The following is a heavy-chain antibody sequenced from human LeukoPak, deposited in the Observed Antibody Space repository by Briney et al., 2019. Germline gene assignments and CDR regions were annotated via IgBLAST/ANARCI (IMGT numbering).Heavy chain of an antibody. CDR3: ARDLVMTGPPDYYYGMGV. Sequence: SETLSLTCTVSGGSIRGYYWSWIRQHPGKGLEWIGYIFYTGSTYYNPSLKSRVTISLDTSKNQFSLKVNSVTAADTAVYYCARDLVMTGPPDYYYGMGVWGQGTTVIVSS. D-gene: IGHD3-9*01. V-gene: IGHV4-31*03. CDR2: IFYTGST. CDR1: GGSIRGYY. J-gene: IGHJ6*02.